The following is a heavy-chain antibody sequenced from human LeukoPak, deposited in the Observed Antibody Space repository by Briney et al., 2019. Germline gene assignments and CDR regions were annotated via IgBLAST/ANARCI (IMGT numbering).Heavy chain of an antibody. Sequence: GGSLRLSCAASGFTFSSYPMHWVRQAPGKGLEWVALISSDGSDKKYADSVKGRFTISRDNSKNTLYLQMHSLGVEDTAVYYCARDYPADYWGQGTLVTVSS. J-gene: IGHJ4*02. CDR3: ARDYPADY. V-gene: IGHV3-30-3*01. CDR1: GFTFSSYP. CDR2: ISSDGSDK.